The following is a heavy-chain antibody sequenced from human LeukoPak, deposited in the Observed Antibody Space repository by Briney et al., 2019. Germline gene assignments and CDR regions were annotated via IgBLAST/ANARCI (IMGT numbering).Heavy chain of an antibody. CDR1: GFTFSSYA. V-gene: IGHV3-23*01. CDR3: AKEPREYCSSTSCPNWFDL. J-gene: IGHJ5*02. Sequence: GGSLRLSCAASGFTFSSYAMTWVRQAPGKGLEWVSSISTSGVSTNYAVSVKGRFTISRDNSKTMVYLQMNSLRAEDTAVYYCAKEPREYCSSTSCPNWFDLWGQGTLVTVSS. CDR2: ISTSGVST. D-gene: IGHD2-2*01.